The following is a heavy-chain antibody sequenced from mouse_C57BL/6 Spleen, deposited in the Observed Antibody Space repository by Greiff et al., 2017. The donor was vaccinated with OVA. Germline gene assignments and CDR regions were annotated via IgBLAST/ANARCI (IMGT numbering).Heavy chain of an antibody. J-gene: IGHJ2*01. D-gene: IGHD2-5*01. Sequence: VQLQQSGPELVKPGASVKIPCKASGYTFTDYNMDWVKQSHGKSLEWIGDINPNNGGTIYNQKFKVKATLTVDKSSSTAYMELRILTSEDTAVYYCARGYSNHVLYFYYWGQGTTLTVSS. CDR2: INPNNGGT. V-gene: IGHV1-18*01. CDR3: ARGYSNHVLYFYY. CDR1: GYTFTDYN.